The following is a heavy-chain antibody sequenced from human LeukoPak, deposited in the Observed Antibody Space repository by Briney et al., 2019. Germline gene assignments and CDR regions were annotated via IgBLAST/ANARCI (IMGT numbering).Heavy chain of an antibody. Sequence: VASVKVSCKASGYSFTGYYIHWVRQAPGQGLEWLGTINSSGGGTTYAQKIQGRLTMTRDTSTRTVYMELTSLTSEDTGVYWCARDALAMSSYFDYWGQGTLVTVSS. J-gene: IGHJ4*02. CDR2: INSSGGGT. V-gene: IGHV1-46*01. CDR1: GYSFTGYY. D-gene: IGHD3-10*01. CDR3: ARDALAMSSYFDY.